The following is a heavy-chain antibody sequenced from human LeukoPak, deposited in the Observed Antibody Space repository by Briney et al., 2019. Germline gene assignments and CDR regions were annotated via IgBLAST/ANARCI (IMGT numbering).Heavy chain of an antibody. CDR2: ISDNGLRT. J-gene: IGHJ5*02. Sequence: GRSLRLSCVASGIDFNVYEFHWVCQSPGKGLEWVALISDNGLRTEYAESLKGRSTVSRDNSKNTVDLQMNNLRVEDTAVYFCARERRGYGYGTLDPWGQGTLVTVSS. CDR1: GIDFNVYE. D-gene: IGHD5-12*01. CDR3: ARERRGYGYGTLDP. V-gene: IGHV3-30*04.